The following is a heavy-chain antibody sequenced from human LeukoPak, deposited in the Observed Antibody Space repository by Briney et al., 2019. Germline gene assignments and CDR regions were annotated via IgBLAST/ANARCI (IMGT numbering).Heavy chain of an antibody. Sequence: PSATLSLTCTVSGGSISSYYWSWIRQPPGKGLEWIGYIYYSGSTNYNPSLKSRVTISVDTSKNQFSLKLSSVTAADTAVYYCARLGQDYDFWSGYPHYYMDVWGKGTTVTVSS. V-gene: IGHV4-59*01. J-gene: IGHJ6*03. CDR3: ARLGQDYDFWSGYPHYYMDV. D-gene: IGHD3-3*01. CDR2: IYYSGST. CDR1: GGSISSYY.